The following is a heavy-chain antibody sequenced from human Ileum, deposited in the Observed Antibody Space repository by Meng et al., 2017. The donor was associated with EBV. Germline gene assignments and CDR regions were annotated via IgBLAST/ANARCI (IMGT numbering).Heavy chain of an antibody. V-gene: IGHV4-39*07. CDR2: IFYRGNT. J-gene: IGHJ4*02. CDR1: ADSMSTSNYY. Sequence: LTAAGPGWAGPPETLLLPCSVSADSMSTSNYYWCWIRQSPGKALECIGTIFYRGNTFYNPSLKTRLTISVDTSKNEFSLNLKSVTAADTAVYYCVSAYDYGDYEAFAYWGLGSLVTVSS. CDR3: VSAYDYGDYEAFAY. D-gene: IGHD4-17*01.